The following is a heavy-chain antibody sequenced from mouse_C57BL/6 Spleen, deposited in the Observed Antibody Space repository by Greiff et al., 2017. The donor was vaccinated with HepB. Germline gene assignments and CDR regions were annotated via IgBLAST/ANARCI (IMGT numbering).Heavy chain of an antibody. V-gene: IGHV1-85*01. Sequence: VQLVESGPELVKPGASVKLSCKASGYTFTSYDINWVKQRPGQGLEWIGWIYPRDGSTKYNEKFKGKATLTVDTSSSTAYMELHSLTSEDSAVYFCARFPNYYGSSREYFDVWGTGTTVTVSS. CDR3: ARFPNYYGSSREYFDV. D-gene: IGHD1-1*01. CDR2: IYPRDGST. J-gene: IGHJ1*03. CDR1: GYTFTSYD.